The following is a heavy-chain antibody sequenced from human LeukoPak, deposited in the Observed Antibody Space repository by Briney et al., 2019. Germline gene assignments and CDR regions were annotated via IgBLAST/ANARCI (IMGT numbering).Heavy chain of an antibody. CDR1: GFSFTTSS. CDR2: INSESTTI. Sequence: GGSLRLSCTASGFSFTTSSMHWVRQAPGKGLQWVAYINSESTTIYYADSVKGRFTISRDNSKNTLYLQMSSLRAEDTAVYYCVKGDGYSYYYYGMDVWGQGTTVTVSS. V-gene: IGHV3-48*01. D-gene: IGHD5-18*01. J-gene: IGHJ6*02. CDR3: VKGDGYSYYYYGMDV.